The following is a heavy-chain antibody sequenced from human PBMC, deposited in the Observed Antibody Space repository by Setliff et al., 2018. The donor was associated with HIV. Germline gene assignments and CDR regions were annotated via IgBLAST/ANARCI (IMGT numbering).Heavy chain of an antibody. Sequence: WASVMVSCKASGYTFSEYAIHWVRQAPGQRLEWMGRIDTDNGYRRYSPKLQGRVTITKDTSANTAYMELRGLRSEDTAVYYCARWCAAAGCYPAIYHFDSWGQGTLVTVSS. CDR2: IDTDNGYR. CDR1: GYTFSEYA. J-gene: IGHJ4*02. CDR3: ARWCAAAGCYPAIYHFDS. D-gene: IGHD2-2*01. V-gene: IGHV1-3*04.